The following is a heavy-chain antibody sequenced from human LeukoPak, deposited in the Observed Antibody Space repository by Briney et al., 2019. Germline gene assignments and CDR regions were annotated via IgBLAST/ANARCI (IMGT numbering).Heavy chain of an antibody. J-gene: IGHJ5*02. V-gene: IGHV1-2*02. D-gene: IGHD3-10*01. CDR3: ALMPVGGVIITFNGENDWFDP. CDR2: INPNSGGT. Sequence: SVTVSCKASGYTFTGYYMHWVRQAPGQGLEWMGWINPNSGGTNYAQEFQGRVTMTRDTSISTAYMELSRLRSDDTAVYYCALMPVGGVIITFNGENDWFDPWGQGTLVTVSS. CDR1: GYTFTGYY.